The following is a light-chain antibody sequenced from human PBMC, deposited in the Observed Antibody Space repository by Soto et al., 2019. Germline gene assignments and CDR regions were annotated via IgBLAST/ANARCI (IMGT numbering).Light chain of an antibody. CDR2: AAS. V-gene: IGKV1D-13*01. CDR1: QGISSY. J-gene: IGKJ4*01. Sequence: AIQLTQSPSSLSASVGDRVAITCRASQGISSYLNWYQQKPGKAPKLLIYAASSLQSGVPSRFSGSGSGTDFTLTISSLQPEDFATYYCQQFNNYPLTVGGGTKVDIK. CDR3: QQFNNYPLT.